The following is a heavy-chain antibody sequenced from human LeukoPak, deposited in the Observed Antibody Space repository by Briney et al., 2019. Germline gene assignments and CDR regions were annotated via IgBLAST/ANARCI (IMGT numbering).Heavy chain of an antibody. V-gene: IGHV4-30-4*08. D-gene: IGHD1-7*01. CDR3: ARDSRTGTTCAFDI. Sequence: SETLSLACTVSGGSISSGDYYWSWIRQPPGKGLEWIGYIYYSGSTYYNPSLKSRVTISVDTSKNQFSLKLSSVTAADTAVYYCARDSRTGTTCAFDIWGQGTMVTVSS. J-gene: IGHJ3*02. CDR1: GGSISSGDYY. CDR2: IYYSGST.